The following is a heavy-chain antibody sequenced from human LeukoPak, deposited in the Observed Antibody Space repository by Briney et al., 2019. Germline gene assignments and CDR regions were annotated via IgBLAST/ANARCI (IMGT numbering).Heavy chain of an antibody. D-gene: IGHD6-19*01. CDR2: INPNSGGT. CDR3: ARAGPWSYSSGLGDY. V-gene: IGHV1-2*02. CDR1: GGTFSSYA. J-gene: IGHJ4*02. Sequence: ASVKVSCKASGGTFSSYAISWVRQAPGQGLEWMGWINPNSGGTNYAQKFQGRVTMTRDTSISTAYMELSRLRSDDTAVYYCARAGPWSYSSGLGDYWGQGTLVTVSS.